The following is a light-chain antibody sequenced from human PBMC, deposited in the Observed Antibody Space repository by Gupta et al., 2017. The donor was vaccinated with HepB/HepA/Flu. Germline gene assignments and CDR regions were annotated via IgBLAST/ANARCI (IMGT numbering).Light chain of an antibody. J-gene: IGKJ2*01. CDR1: QGIYTY. CDR3: QKYYSAPPYT. V-gene: IGKV1-27*01. Sequence: DIQMTQSPSSLSASVGDRVTITCRASQGIYTYLAWYQQRPGKVPKLLIYAAPALYSGVPSRFSGSGYGKDFTLTINKLQQEDVATYYCQKYYSAPPYTFGQWTKLEIK. CDR2: AAP.